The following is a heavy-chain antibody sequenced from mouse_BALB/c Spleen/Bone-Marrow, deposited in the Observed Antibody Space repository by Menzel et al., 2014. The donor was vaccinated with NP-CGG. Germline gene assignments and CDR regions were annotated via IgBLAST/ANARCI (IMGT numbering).Heavy chain of an antibody. J-gene: IGHJ4*01. V-gene: IGHV1-66*01. CDR3: ARWEYYAMDY. CDR2: IYPGDGST. CDR1: GFTFRSYD. D-gene: IGHD4-1*01. Sequence: QVQLQQSGPELVKPGALVKISCKASGFTFRSYDINWVKQRPGQGLEWIGWIYPGDGSTKYNEEFKGKATITADTSSNTAYLQLSSLTSEDTAVYYCARWEYYAMDYWGQGTSVTVSS.